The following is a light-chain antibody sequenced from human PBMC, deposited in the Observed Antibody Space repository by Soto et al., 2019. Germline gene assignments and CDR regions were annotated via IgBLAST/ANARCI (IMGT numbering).Light chain of an antibody. CDR2: AND. V-gene: IGLV1-44*01. Sequence: SLLTQPPSASGTPGQRVTLSCSGRTSNIGSSAVNWYQQLPGTAPKLLIYANDQRPPGVPARFSGSKSGTSASLAISGLQSEDEADYYCAAWDGSLNRYVFAAGTKVTVL. J-gene: IGLJ1*01. CDR1: TSNIGSSA. CDR3: AAWDGSLNRYV.